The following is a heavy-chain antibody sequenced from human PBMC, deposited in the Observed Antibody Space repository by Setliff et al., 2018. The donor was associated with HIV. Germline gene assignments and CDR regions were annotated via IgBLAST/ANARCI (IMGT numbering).Heavy chain of an antibody. CDR1: GYTFTSYY. V-gene: IGHV1-46*01. D-gene: IGHD3-10*01. J-gene: IGHJ3*02. CDR2: INPSGGST. Sequence: ASVKVSCKASGYTFTSYYIHWVRQAPGQGLEWMGEINPSGGSTSYSEKFRGRATMTRDTSRSTVYMELSSLRSEDTAIYYCASKGGSGNYPDSDAFDIWGQGTLVTVSS. CDR3: ASKGGSGNYPDSDAFDI.